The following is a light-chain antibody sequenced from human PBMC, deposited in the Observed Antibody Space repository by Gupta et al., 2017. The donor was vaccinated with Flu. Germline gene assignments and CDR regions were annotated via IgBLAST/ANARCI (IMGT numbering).Light chain of an antibody. CDR3: LQYDSSLT. J-gene: IGKJ3*01. CDR2: AAS. Sequence: EIMLAQSPDTLSLSPGERATLSCRASESVSRRLAWYQKRPGQPPRLLIYAASSRASGIPDRFSGGGSGTDFTLSIGGLEPEDFAVYYCLQYDSSLTFGPGTTVD. V-gene: IGKV3-20*01. CDR1: ESVSRR.